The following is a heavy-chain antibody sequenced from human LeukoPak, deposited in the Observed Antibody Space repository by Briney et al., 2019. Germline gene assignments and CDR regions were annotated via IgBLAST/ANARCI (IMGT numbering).Heavy chain of an antibody. CDR3: ARHGYYDSRTNWFDP. D-gene: IGHD3-22*01. Sequence: RGESLKISCKGSGYSFTSYWIGWVRQMPGKGLEWMGIIYPGDSDTRYSPSFQGQVTISADKSISTAYLQWSSLKASDTAMYYCARHGYYDSRTNWFDPWGQGTLVTVSS. CDR1: GYSFTSYW. J-gene: IGHJ5*02. V-gene: IGHV5-51*01. CDR2: IYPGDSDT.